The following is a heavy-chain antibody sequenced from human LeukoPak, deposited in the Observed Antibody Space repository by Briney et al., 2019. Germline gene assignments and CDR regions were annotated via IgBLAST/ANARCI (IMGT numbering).Heavy chain of an antibody. CDR3: ARHRSAEAALFDC. CDR2: IYYSGST. Sequence: PSETLSLTCTVSGGSISSYYWSWIRQPPGKGLEWIGYIYYSGSTNYNPSLKSRVTISVDTSKNQFSLKLSSVTAADTAVYYCARHRSAEAALFDCWGQGTLVTVSS. J-gene: IGHJ4*02. D-gene: IGHD6-19*01. CDR1: GGSISSYY. V-gene: IGHV4-59*08.